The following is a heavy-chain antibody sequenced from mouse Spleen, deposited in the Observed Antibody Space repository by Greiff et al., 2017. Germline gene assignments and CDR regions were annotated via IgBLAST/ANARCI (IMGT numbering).Heavy chain of an antibody. CDR2: ISSGGSYT. V-gene: IGHV5-9-3*01. J-gene: IGHJ3*01. CDR3: ARLYYDYPWFAY. D-gene: IGHD2-4*01. Sequence: EVQLVESGGGLVKPGGSLKLSCAASGFTFSSYAMSWVRQTPEKRLEWVATISSGGSYTYYPDSVKGRFTISRDNAKNTLYLQMSSLRSEDTAMYYCARLYYDYPWFAYWGQGTLVTVSA. CDR1: GFTFSSYA.